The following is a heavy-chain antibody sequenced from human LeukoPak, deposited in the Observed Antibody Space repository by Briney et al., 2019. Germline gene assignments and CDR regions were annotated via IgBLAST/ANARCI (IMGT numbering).Heavy chain of an antibody. CDR2: ITGVGGST. CDR3: AKDARPSY. CDR1: RSTFSSSA. Sequence: GGSMRLSCAASRSTFSSSATGWVRQAPGQGMGWVLAITGVGGSTYYADSVKGRFTISRDNSKNTLYLQMNSLRADDTAVYYCAKDARPSYWGQGTLVTVSS. J-gene: IGHJ4*02. V-gene: IGHV3-23*01.